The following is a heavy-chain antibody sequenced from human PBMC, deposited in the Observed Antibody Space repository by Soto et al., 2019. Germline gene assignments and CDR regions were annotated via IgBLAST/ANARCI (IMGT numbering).Heavy chain of an antibody. CDR2: IYYSGST. CDR1: GGSISSYY. J-gene: IGHJ1*01. D-gene: IGHD4-17*01. Sequence: PSETLSLTCTVSGGSISSYYWSWIRQPPGKGLEWIGYIYYSGSTNYNPSLKSRVTISVDTSKNQFSLKLSSVTAADTAVYYCARGGGFYGDYDYFQHWGQGTLVTVSS. V-gene: IGHV4-59*01. CDR3: ARGGGFYGDYDYFQH.